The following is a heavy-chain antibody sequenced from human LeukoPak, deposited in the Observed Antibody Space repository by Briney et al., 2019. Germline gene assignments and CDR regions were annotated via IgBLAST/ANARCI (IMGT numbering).Heavy chain of an antibody. J-gene: IGHJ1*01. CDR3: AKDRKIAAAGAPAEYFQH. CDR1: GFTFSSYS. Sequence: GGSLRLSCAASGFTFSSYSMNWVRQAPGKGLEWVSSISSSSSYIYYADSVKGRFTISRDNSKNTLYLQMNSLRAEDTAVYYCAKDRKIAAAGAPAEYFQHWGQGTLVTVSS. CDR2: ISSSSSYI. V-gene: IGHV3-21*04. D-gene: IGHD6-13*01.